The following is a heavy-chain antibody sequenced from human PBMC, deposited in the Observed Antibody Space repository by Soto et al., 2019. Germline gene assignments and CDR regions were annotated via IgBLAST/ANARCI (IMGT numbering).Heavy chain of an antibody. J-gene: IGHJ6*02. CDR2: INSDGSST. CDR3: TRVITFGGVIVLRYYYGMDV. Sequence: GGSLRLSCAASGFTFSSYWMHWVRQAPGKGLVWVSRINSDGSSTSYADSVKGRFTISRDNAKNTLYLQMNRLRAEDTAVYYCTRVITFGGVIVLRYYYGMDVWGQGTTVTVSS. CDR1: GFTFSSYW. D-gene: IGHD3-16*02. V-gene: IGHV3-74*01.